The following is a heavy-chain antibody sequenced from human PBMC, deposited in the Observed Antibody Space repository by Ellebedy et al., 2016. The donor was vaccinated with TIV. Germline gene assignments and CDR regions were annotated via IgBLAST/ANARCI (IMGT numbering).Heavy chain of an antibody. CDR2: INPDSGGT. J-gene: IGHJ6*02. Sequence: ASVKVSCKASGYTFTAYYLHWVRQAPGQGLEWMGWINPDSGGTNFAQKFQGRVSMTRDASNNTAYMQLSRLQSDDTAVYYCARVRRGSSGMDVWGQGTTVTVSS. D-gene: IGHD2-2*01. V-gene: IGHV1-2*02. CDR3: ARVRRGSSGMDV. CDR1: GYTFTAYY.